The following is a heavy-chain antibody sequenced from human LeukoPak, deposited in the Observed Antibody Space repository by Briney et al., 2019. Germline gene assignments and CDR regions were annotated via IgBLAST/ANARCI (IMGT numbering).Heavy chain of an antibody. V-gene: IGHV3-23*01. CDR2: FSVPIFTT. J-gene: IGHJ3*02. D-gene: IGHD2-21*01. CDR3: VKMISSNSYDAFDI. CDR1: GFTFTNYA. Sequence: GGSLRLSCEASGFTFTNYAMTWVRQAPGKGLEWVSSFSVPIFTTYYADSVKGRFAISRDNSKSTLHLQMDTLRAEDTAVYYRVKMISSNSYDAFDIWGQGTMVTVSS.